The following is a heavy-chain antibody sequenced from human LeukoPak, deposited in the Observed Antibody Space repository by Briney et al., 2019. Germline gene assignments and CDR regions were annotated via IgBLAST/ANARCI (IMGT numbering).Heavy chain of an antibody. CDR3: AREDYYDSSGYEGAAFDI. CDR1: GFTFSDYY. V-gene: IGHV3-11*04. Sequence: GGSLRLSXAASGFTFSDYYMSWIRQAPGKGLEWISYISSSGSTIYYADSVKGRFTISRDNAKNSLYLQMNSLRAEDTAVYYCAREDYYDSSGYEGAAFDIWGQGTMVTVSS. CDR2: ISSSGSTI. D-gene: IGHD3-22*01. J-gene: IGHJ3*02.